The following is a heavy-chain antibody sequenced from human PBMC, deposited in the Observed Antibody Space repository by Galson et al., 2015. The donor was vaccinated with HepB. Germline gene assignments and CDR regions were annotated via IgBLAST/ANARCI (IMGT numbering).Heavy chain of an antibody. Sequence: ETLSLTCTVSGYSISSGYYWGWLRQPPGKGLKWIGSIYHSGSTYYNPFLKNRVTISVDTSKNQFSLKLSSVTAAATAVYYCARNSHYYGSGSYLYWGQGTLVTVSS. CDR1: GYSISSGYY. J-gene: IGHJ4*02. CDR2: IYHSGST. CDR3: ARNSHYYGSGSYLY. D-gene: IGHD3-10*01. V-gene: IGHV4-38-2*02.